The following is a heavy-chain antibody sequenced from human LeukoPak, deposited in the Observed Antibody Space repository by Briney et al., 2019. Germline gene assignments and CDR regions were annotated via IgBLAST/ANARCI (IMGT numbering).Heavy chain of an antibody. CDR3: ARDRPSSGYSSVEYYFDY. J-gene: IGHJ4*02. D-gene: IGHD3-22*01. Sequence: PGGSLGLSCAASGFTFSAFWMSWVRQAPGNGLEWVANIKQDGSDKYYVDSVKGRFTIPRDNAKNSLYLQMNSLRAEDTAVYFCARDRPSSGYSSVEYYFDYWGQGTLVPVSS. CDR2: IKQDGSDK. V-gene: IGHV3-7*04. CDR1: GFTFSAFW.